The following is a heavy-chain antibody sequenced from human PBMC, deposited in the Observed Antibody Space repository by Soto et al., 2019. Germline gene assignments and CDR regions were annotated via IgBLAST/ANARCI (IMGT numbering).Heavy chain of an antibody. V-gene: IGHV1-69*01. CDR1: GGTFSSYA. Sequence: QVQLVQSGAEVKKPGSSVKVSCKASGGTFSSYAISWVRQAPGQGLEWMGGIIPIFGTANYAQKCQVRVTITADESTSEAYLELSILGSEDTAVYSRARLSFGGVSDKADYWGQGPLVTVAS. J-gene: IGHJ4*02. CDR2: IIPIFGTA. CDR3: ARLSFGGVSDKADY. D-gene: IGHD3-16*01.